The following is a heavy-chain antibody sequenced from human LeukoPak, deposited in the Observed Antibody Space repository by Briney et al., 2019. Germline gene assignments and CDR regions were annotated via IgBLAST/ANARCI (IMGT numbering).Heavy chain of an antibody. J-gene: IGHJ4*02. Sequence: GGSLQISCKGSGYSFTSYWIGWVRQVPGKGLEWMGIIYPGDSDTRYSPSFQGQVTISADKSISTAYLQWSSLKASDTAMYYCARPGRDYYDSSGYYPHYFDYWGQGTLVTVSS. CDR2: IYPGDSDT. V-gene: IGHV5-51*01. CDR1: GYSFTSYW. CDR3: ARPGRDYYDSSGYYPHYFDY. D-gene: IGHD3-22*01.